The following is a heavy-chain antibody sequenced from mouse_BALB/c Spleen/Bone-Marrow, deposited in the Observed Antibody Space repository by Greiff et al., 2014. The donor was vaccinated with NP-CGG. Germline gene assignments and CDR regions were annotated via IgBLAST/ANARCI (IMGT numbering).Heavy chain of an antibody. CDR3: ARSYYGRAMDH. CDR2: IAPGSGST. CDR1: GYTFTSYW. V-gene: IGHV1S41*01. D-gene: IGHD1-1*01. J-gene: IGHJ4*01. Sequence: VNLSFNASGYTFTSYWINCIKQRPVQGIEWIGRIAPGSGSTYYAEMFNGNATLTVDTSSRKAFIQLSSLSYEDSAVYCGARSYYGRAMDHGGPGTSVTAS.